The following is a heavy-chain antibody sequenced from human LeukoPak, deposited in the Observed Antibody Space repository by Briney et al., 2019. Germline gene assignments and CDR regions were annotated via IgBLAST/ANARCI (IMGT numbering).Heavy chain of an antibody. Sequence: PSETLSLTCTVSGYSISSGYYWGWIRQPPGKGLEWIGSIYHSGSTNYNPSLKSRVTMSVDMSKNQFSLKLSSMIAADTAVYYCARVSSSWYQDWYFDLWGRGTLVTVPS. CDR1: GYSISSGYY. J-gene: IGHJ2*01. CDR3: ARVSSSWYQDWYFDL. CDR2: IYHSGST. V-gene: IGHV4-38-2*02. D-gene: IGHD6-13*01.